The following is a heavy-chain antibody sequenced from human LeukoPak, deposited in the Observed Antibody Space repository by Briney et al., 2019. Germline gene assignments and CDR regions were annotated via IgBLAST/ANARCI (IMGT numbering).Heavy chain of an antibody. CDR3: ARAIDTDFDY. J-gene: IGHJ4*02. CDR1: GFTFSSYS. V-gene: IGHV3-48*01. CDR2: ISSSSSTI. Sequence: GSLRLSCAASGFTFSSYSMNWVRQAPGKGLEWVSYISSSSSTIYYADSVKGRFTISRDNAKNSLYLQMNSLRAEDTAVYYCARAIDTDFDYWGQGTLVTVSS.